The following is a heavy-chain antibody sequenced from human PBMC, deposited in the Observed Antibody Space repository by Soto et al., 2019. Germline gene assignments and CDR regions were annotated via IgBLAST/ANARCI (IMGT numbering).Heavy chain of an antibody. V-gene: IGHV4-59*12. Sequence: SETLSLTCTVSGGSISGSYWSWIRQPPGRGLEWIGFIYFTGSTSFNPSLKSRVTISADTSKNQFSLKLSSVTAADTAVYYCARGLPILTGYYKSGDWFDPWGQGTLVTVSS. CDR1: GGSISGSY. CDR2: IYFTGST. D-gene: IGHD3-9*01. J-gene: IGHJ5*02. CDR3: ARGLPILTGYYKSGDWFDP.